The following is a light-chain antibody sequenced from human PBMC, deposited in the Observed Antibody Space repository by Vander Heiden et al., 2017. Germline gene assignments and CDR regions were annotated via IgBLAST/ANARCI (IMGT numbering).Light chain of an antibody. Sequence: QSVLTQPPSASGTPGQRLTISCSGSSSNIGSNYVYWYQQLPGTAPKLLIYSNNQRPSGVPDRFSGSKSGTSASLAISGLRSEDEADYYCAAWDDSLSGGVFGGGTKLTVL. CDR3: AAWDDSLSGGV. V-gene: IGLV1-47*02. J-gene: IGLJ3*02. CDR2: SNN. CDR1: SSNIGSNY.